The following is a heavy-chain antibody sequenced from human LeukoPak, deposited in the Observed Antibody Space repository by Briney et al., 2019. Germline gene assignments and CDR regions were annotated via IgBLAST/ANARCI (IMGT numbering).Heavy chain of an antibody. V-gene: IGHV3-21*01. CDR1: GFTFSSYS. CDR2: ISSSSSYI. J-gene: IGHJ3*02. CDR3: AREDRALNDAFDI. Sequence: GGSLRLSCAASGFTFSSYSMNWVRQAPGKGLEWASSISSSSSYIYYADSVKGRFTISRDNAKNSLYLQMNSLRAEDTAVYYCAREDRALNDAFDIWGQGTMVTVSS.